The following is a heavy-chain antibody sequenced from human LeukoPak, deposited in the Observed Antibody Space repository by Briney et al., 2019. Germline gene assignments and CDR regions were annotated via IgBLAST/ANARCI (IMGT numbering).Heavy chain of an antibody. V-gene: IGHV3-48*03. CDR2: ISSSGSTI. CDR3: ARDPYNGYYGDDYYYYMDV. J-gene: IGHJ6*03. CDR1: GFTFSSYE. Sequence: HTGGSLRLSCAASGFTFSSYEMNWVRQAPGKGLEWVSYISSSGSTIYYADSVKGRFTISRDNAKNSLYLQMNSLRAEDTAVYYCARDPYNGYYGDDYYYYMDVWGKGTTVTIS. D-gene: IGHD4-17*01.